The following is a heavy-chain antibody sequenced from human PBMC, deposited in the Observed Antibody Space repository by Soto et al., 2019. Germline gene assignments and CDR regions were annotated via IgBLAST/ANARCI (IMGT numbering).Heavy chain of an antibody. D-gene: IGHD6-6*01. CDR3: AKDLRFEYSSSSIFDY. CDR1: GFTFSSYA. V-gene: IGHV3-23*01. Sequence: EVQLLESGGGLVQPGGSLRLSCAASGFTFSSYAMSWVRQAPGKGLEWVSAISGSGGSTYYADSVKGRFTISRDNSKNTLYQQMNSLRAEDTAVYYCAKDLRFEYSSSSIFDYWGQGTLVTVSS. J-gene: IGHJ4*02. CDR2: ISGSGGST.